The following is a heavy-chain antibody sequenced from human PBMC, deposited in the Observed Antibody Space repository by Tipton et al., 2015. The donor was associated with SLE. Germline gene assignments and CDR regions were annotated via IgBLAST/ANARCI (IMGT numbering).Heavy chain of an antibody. CDR2: IYTSGST. CDR1: GGSISSGSYY. D-gene: IGHD3-3*01. J-gene: IGHJ6*02. CDR3: AKRNDFWSGYYGYYYGMDV. V-gene: IGHV4-61*02. Sequence: TLSLTCTVSGGSISSGSYYWSWIRQPAGKGLEWIGRIYTSGSTNYNPSLKGRVTISVDTSKNQFSLKLSSVTAADTAVYYCAKRNDFWSGYYGYYYGMDVWGQGTTVTVSS.